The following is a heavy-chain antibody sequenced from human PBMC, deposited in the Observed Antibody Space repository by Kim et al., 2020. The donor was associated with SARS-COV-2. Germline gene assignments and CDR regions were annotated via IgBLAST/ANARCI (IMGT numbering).Heavy chain of an antibody. D-gene: IGHD3-9*01. CDR3: AKRPETGNSPLDC. CDR1: GFTFTTYA. V-gene: IGHV3-23*01. CDR2: ISGNGDST. Sequence: GGSLRLSCAASGFTFTTYAMSWVRQAPGKGLEWVSAISGNGDSTYYADSVEGRFTISRDNSKNTVYLQMNSLRAEDTAVYYCAKRPETGNSPLDCWGHGTLVTVSS. J-gene: IGHJ4*01.